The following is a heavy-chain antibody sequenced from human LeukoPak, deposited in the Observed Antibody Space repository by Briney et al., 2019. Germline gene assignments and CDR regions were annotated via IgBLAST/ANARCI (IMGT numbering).Heavy chain of an antibody. D-gene: IGHD2-8*01. CDR1: GYPINNAYY. CDR3: ARGSMVYYYYYYMDV. V-gene: IGHV4-38-2*01. J-gene: IGHJ6*03. CDR2: LYHPDST. Sequence: PSETLSLTCGVSGYPINNAYYWVWIRQPPGKGLEWIGRLYHPDSTYYNPSLKSRVTMSVDTSRNQFSLRLSFVTAADPAVYYCARGSMVYYYYYYMDVWGKGTTVTVSS.